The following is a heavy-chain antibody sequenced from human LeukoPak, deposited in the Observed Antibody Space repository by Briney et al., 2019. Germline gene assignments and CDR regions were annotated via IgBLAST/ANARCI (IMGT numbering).Heavy chain of an antibody. CDR3: ASFFCTSGLCYYLDY. CDR1: GYTFTSNA. V-gene: IGHV7-4-1*02. J-gene: IGHJ4*02. Sequence: ASVKGSCNASGYTFTSNALGWVRQAPGQGLEWIGWINTNTGNPTYAQGFTGRFVFSLDTSDNTAYLQISSLQAEDTAVYYCASFFCTSGLCYYLDYWGQGTLVTVSS. CDR2: INTNTGNP. D-gene: IGHD2-8*01.